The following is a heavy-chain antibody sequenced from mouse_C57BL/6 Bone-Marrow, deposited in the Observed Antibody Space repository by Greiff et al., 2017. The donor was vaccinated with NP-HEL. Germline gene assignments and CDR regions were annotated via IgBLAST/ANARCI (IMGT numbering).Heavy chain of an antibody. V-gene: IGHV1-69*01. CDR2: IDPSDSYT. Sequence: QVQLQQPGAELVMPGASVKLSCKASGYTFTSYWMHWVKQRPGQGLEWIGEIDPSDSYTNYNQKFKGKSTLTVDKSSSTAYMQLSSLTSEDSAVYYWARSGGIYDGYLAWFAYWGQGTLVTVSA. J-gene: IGHJ3*01. CDR3: ARSGGIYDGYLAWFAY. CDR1: GYTFTSYW. D-gene: IGHD2-3*01.